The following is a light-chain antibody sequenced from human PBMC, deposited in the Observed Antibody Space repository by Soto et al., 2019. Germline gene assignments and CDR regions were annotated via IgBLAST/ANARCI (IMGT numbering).Light chain of an antibody. Sequence: QSVLTQPPSVSGAPGQRVTISCTGSRSNIGAHYDVHWYQQLPGTAPKLHIYGNTNRPSGVPDRFSGSKSGTAASLAITGLQAEDEADYHCQSYDSTLSVWVFGGRTKLTVL. CDR2: GNT. CDR1: RSNIGAHYD. V-gene: IGLV1-40*01. CDR3: QSYDSTLSVWV. J-gene: IGLJ3*02.